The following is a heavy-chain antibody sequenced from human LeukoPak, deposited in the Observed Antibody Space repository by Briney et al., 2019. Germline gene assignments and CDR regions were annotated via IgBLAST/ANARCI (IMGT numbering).Heavy chain of an antibody. J-gene: IGHJ4*02. CDR2: INAGNGST. CDR1: GYTFTSYA. CDR3: ARGPPHDGVDY. D-gene: IGHD1-1*01. V-gene: IGHV1-3*03. Sequence: GASVKVSCKASGYTFTSYAMHWVRQAPGQRLEWMGWINAGNGSTKYSQEFQGRVTITRDTSISTAYMELSSLRSEDTAVYYCARGPPHDGVDYWGQGTLVTVSS.